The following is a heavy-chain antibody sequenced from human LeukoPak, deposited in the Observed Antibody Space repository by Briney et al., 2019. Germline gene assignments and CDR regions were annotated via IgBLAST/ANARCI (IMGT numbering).Heavy chain of an antibody. CDR3: ARESVYSGWFDY. Sequence: PSETPSLTCTVSGGSISGYYWSWIRQPPGKGLEWIGYMYYSGTTDYNPSLKSRVTISVDTSKNQFSLKLSSVTAADTAVYYCARESVYSGWFDYWGQGTLVTVSS. CDR1: GGSISGYY. V-gene: IGHV4-59*01. CDR2: MYYSGTT. D-gene: IGHD6-19*01. J-gene: IGHJ4*02.